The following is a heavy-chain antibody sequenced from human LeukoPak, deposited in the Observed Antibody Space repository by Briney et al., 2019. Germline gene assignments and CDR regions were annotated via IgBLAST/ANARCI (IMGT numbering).Heavy chain of an antibody. CDR3: ARSLPKGNWLLQ. CDR2: INHSGST. CDR1: GGSISSSSYY. V-gene: IGHV4-39*07. Sequence: SETLSLTCTVSGGSISSSSYYWGWIRQPPGKGLEWIGEINHSGSTNYNPSLKSRVTISVDTSKNQFSLKLSSVTAADTAVYYCARSLPKGNWLLQGGQGTVVTVS. J-gene: IGHJ1*01. D-gene: IGHD3-10*01.